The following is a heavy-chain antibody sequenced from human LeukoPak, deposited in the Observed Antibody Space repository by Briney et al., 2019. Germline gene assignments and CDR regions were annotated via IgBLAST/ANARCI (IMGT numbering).Heavy chain of an antibody. CDR2: IKQDGSEK. CDR1: VFTLNIDW. V-gene: IGHV3-7*05. J-gene: IGHJ4*02. CDR3: ARDRVTMVRGVNYYFDY. Sequence: PVWSLSLSCASSVFTLNIDWMSWVPQAPEQGREWVDNIKQDGSEKYYVASVKGRFTIYRDNAKNSLYLPMNSLRAEDTAVYYCARDRVTMVRGVNYYFDYWGQGTLVTVSS. D-gene: IGHD3-10*01.